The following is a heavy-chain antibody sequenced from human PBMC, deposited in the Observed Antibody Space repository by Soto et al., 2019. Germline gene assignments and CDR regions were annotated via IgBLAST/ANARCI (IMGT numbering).Heavy chain of an antibody. CDR2: IYYSGST. CDR3: ARRYGSAIDY. V-gene: IGHV4-59*08. Sequence: QVQLQESGPGRVKPSETLSLTCTVSGGTISSWYWSWIRQPPGKGLEWIGYIYYSGSTKGNPSPTSRSTISVDTSKNQFSLKLSSVTAADTAVYYCARRYGSAIDYWCQGTLVTVSS. D-gene: IGHD1-26*01. J-gene: IGHJ4*02. CDR1: GGTISSWY.